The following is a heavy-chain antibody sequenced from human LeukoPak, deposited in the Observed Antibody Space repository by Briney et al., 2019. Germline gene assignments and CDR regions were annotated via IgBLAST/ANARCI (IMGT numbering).Heavy chain of an antibody. CDR1: GFTFTSSA. J-gene: IGHJ4*02. CDR3: ARTCYSSGCIDY. V-gene: IGHV1-58*02. D-gene: IGHD6-19*01. Sequence: GASVTVPCKASGFTFTSSAMQWVRQARGQRLEWIGWIVVGSGNTNYAQKFQERVTITRDMSTSTAYMELSSLRSEDTAVYYCARTCYSSGCIDYWGQGTLVTVSS. CDR2: IVVGSGNT.